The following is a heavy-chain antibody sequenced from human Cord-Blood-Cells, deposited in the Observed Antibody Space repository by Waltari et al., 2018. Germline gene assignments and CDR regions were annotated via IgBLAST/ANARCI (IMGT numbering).Heavy chain of an antibody. D-gene: IGHD3-10*01. CDR1: GLTFSSYA. CDR2: ISYDGSNK. CDR3: ARDRSLYGSGMGGDY. Sequence: QVQLVASGGGVVQPGRSLRLSCAASGLTFSSYAMHWVRPAPGKGLEWVAVISYDGSNKYYADSVKGRFTISRDNSKNTLYLQMNSLRAEDTAVYYCARDRSLYGSGMGGDYWGQGTLVTVSS. J-gene: IGHJ4*02. V-gene: IGHV3-30-3*01.